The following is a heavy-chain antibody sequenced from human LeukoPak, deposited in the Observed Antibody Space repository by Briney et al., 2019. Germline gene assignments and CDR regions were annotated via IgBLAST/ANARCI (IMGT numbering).Heavy chain of an antibody. J-gene: IGHJ4*02. V-gene: IGHV3-30*04. CDR3: AKDGVGATQFDY. D-gene: IGHD1-26*01. Sequence: PGGSLRLSCAASGFTFSSYAMHWVRQAPGKGLEWVAVISYDGSNKYYADSVKGRFTISRDNSKNTLYLQMNSLRAEDTAVYYCAKDGVGATQFDYWGQGTLVTVSS. CDR1: GFTFSSYA. CDR2: ISYDGSNK.